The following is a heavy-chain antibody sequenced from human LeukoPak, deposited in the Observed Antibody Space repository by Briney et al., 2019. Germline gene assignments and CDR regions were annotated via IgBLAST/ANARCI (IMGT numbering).Heavy chain of an antibody. Sequence: SETLSLTCAVYGGSFSGYYWSWIRQPPGKGLEWIGEINHSGSTNYNPSLKSRVTISVDTSKNQFSLKLSSVTAADTAVYYCARGYVFWSGPLSYWGQGTLVTVSS. D-gene: IGHD3-3*01. CDR2: INHSGST. CDR3: ARGYVFWSGPLSY. CDR1: GGSFSGYY. J-gene: IGHJ4*02. V-gene: IGHV4-34*01.